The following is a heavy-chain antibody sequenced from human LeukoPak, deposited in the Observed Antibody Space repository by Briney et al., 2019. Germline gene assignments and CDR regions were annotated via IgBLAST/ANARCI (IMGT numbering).Heavy chain of an antibody. V-gene: IGHV3-23*01. J-gene: IGHJ4*02. Sequence: GGSLRLSCAASGFTFSNYAMSWVRQAPGRGLEWVSTISGGGGITYYADSVKGRFTISRDNSRSSLYLQMNSLRAEDTAIYYCAKGKNGYAYLDCWGQGTLVTVSS. CDR2: ISGGGGIT. CDR3: AKGKNGYAYLDC. CDR1: GFTFSNYA. D-gene: IGHD3-16*01.